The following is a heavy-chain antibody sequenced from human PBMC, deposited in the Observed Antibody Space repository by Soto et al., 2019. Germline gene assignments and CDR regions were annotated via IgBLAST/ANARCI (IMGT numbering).Heavy chain of an antibody. CDR1: GFTVSSNY. CDR3: ARVKIEGGIQLWFNYYYGMDV. Sequence: GGSLRLSCAASGFTVSSNYMSWVRQAPGKGLEWVSVIYSGGSTYYADSVKGRFTISRDNSKNTRYLQMNSLRAEDTAVYYCARVKIEGGIQLWFNYYYGMDVWGQGTTVTVSS. J-gene: IGHJ6*02. CDR2: IYSGGST. V-gene: IGHV3-53*01. D-gene: IGHD5-18*01.